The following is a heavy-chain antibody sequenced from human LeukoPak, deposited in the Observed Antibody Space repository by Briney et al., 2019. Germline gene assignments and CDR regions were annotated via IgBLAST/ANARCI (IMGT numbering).Heavy chain of an antibody. CDR3: ARHRSIMREWDAFDI. V-gene: IGHV4-31*03. CDR2: IYYSGST. Sequence: PSETLSLTCTVSGGSISSGGYYWSWIRQHPGKGLEWIGYIYYSGSTYYNPSLESRVTISVDTSKNQFSLKLSSVTAADTAVYYCARHRSIMREWDAFDIWGQGTMVTVSS. D-gene: IGHD2-8*01. CDR1: GGSISSGGYY. J-gene: IGHJ3*02.